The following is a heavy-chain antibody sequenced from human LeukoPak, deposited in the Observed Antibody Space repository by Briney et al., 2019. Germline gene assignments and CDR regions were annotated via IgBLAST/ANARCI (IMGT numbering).Heavy chain of an antibody. CDR2: IIPIFGTA. CDR1: GGTFSSYA. V-gene: IGHV1-69*05. CDR3: ARGSYYDSSGSL. Sequence: SVKVSCKASGGTFSSYAISWVRQAPGQGLEWMGRIIPIFGTANYPQKFQGRVTITTDESTSTAYMELSSLRSEDTAVYYCARGSYYDSSGSLWGQGTLVTVSS. J-gene: IGHJ4*02. D-gene: IGHD3-22*01.